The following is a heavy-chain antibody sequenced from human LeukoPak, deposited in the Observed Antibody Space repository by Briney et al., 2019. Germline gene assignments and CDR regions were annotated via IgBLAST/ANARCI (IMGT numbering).Heavy chain of an antibody. Sequence: SETLSLTCTVSGGSISSYYWSWIRQPPGKGLEWIGYIYYSGSTNYNPSLKSRVTISVDTSKNQFSLKLSSVTAADTAVYYCARELGAITMVRGVHMDVWGKGTTVTVSS. V-gene: IGHV4-59*12. J-gene: IGHJ6*03. CDR3: ARELGAITMVRGVHMDV. CDR2: IYYSGST. CDR1: GGSISSYY. D-gene: IGHD3-10*01.